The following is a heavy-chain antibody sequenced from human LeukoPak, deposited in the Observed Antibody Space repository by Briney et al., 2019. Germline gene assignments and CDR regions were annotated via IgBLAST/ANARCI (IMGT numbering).Heavy chain of an antibody. D-gene: IGHD6-19*01. CDR1: GFTFSSYA. V-gene: IGHV3-23*01. CDR3: AKAYSSGWYYFDY. J-gene: IGHJ4*02. Sequence: PGGSLRLSCAASGFTFSSYAMSWVRQAPGKGLGWVSAISGSGGGTYYADSVKGRFTISRDNSKNTLYLQMNSLRAEDTAVYYCAKAYSSGWYYFDYWGQGTLVTVSS. CDR2: ISGSGGGT.